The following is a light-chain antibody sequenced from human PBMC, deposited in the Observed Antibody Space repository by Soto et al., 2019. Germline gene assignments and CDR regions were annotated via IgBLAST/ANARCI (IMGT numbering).Light chain of an antibody. CDR3: QQLNSYLIT. Sequence: DIQLTQSPSFLSASVGDRVTITCRASQGISSNLAWYQKKPGKAPKLLIYAAPTLQSGVPSRFSGSGSGTEFTLTISSLQPEDFATYYCQQLNSYLITFGQGTRLEIK. CDR2: AAP. V-gene: IGKV1-9*01. CDR1: QGISSN. J-gene: IGKJ5*01.